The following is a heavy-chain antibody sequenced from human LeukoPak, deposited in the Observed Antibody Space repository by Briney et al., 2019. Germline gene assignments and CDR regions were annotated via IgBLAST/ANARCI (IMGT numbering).Heavy chain of an antibody. J-gene: IGHJ4*02. CDR1: GFTFSSYA. CDR2: ISGSGGNT. V-gene: IGHV3-23*01. Sequence: PGGSLRLSCAASGFTFSSYAMSWVRQAPGKGLEWVSAISGSGGNTYYADSVKGRFTISRDNSKNTLYLQMNSLRAEDTAVYYCAKSPLGYCSSTSCFFDYWGQGTLVTVSS. CDR3: AKSPLGYCSSTSCFFDY. D-gene: IGHD2-2*01.